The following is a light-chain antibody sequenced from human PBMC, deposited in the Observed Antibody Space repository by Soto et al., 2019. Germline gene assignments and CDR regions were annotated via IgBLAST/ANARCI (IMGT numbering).Light chain of an antibody. CDR2: GAS. CDR1: QSVSSSY. Sequence: EIVLTQSPGTLSLSPGERATLSCRASQSVSSSYLAWYQQKPGQAPRLLIYGASNRATRIPYRFSGSGSGTDFTLTISILEPEDVAGYYCHQYGSSPRTFGGRTKVEIK. J-gene: IGKJ4*01. V-gene: IGKV3-20*01. CDR3: HQYGSSPRT.